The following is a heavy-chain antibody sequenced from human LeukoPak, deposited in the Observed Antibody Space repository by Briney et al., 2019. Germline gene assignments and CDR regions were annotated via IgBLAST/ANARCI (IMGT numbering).Heavy chain of an antibody. CDR1: GFTFSHAW. CDR3: AKGAGDSSRWYLLFDY. V-gene: IGHV3-23*01. J-gene: IGHJ4*02. D-gene: IGHD6-19*01. Sequence: GGSLRLSCAASGFTFSHAWMSWVRQAPGKGLEWVSGISGSGGSTYYADSVKGRFTISRDNSKNTLYLQMNSLRAEDTAVYYCAKGAGDSSRWYLLFDYWGQGTLVTVSS. CDR2: ISGSGGST.